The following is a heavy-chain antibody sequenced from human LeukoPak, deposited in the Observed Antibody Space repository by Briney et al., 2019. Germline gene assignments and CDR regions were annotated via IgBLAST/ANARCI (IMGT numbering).Heavy chain of an antibody. CDR2: IGASGSGT. D-gene: IGHD6-13*01. J-gene: IGHJ3*02. CDR1: GFTFSSYA. Sequence: GGSLRLSCVASGFTFSSYAMNWVRQAPGKGLEWVSVIGASGSGTYYADSVKGRFTISRDSSKNTLFLQMNSLRAEDTATYFCAKVLSSSWYKAFDIWGQGTMVTVSS. CDR3: AKVLSSSWYKAFDI. V-gene: IGHV3-23*01.